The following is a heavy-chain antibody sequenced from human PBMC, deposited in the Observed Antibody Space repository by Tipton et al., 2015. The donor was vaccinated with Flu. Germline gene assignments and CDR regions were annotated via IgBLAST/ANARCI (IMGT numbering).Heavy chain of an antibody. CDR1: GFTFSRYA. Sequence: SLRLSCAASGFTFSRYAMSWVRQAPGKGLEWVAGVSGGGGTTYFADSVKGRFTISRDNSGNMVFLQMNNLRVEDTAEYYCAKVIPELVAGLDYWGRGTLVTVSS. CDR2: VSGGGGTT. CDR3: AKVIPELVAGLDY. J-gene: IGHJ4*02. D-gene: IGHD6-19*01. V-gene: IGHV3-23*01.